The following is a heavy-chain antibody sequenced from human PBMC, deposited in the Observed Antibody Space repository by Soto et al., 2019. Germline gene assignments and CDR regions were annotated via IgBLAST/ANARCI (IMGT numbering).Heavy chain of an antibody. CDR3: AKGWGPGGIVVDY. D-gene: IGHD3-22*01. CDR1: GGSTTYYY. CDR2: IYYTGST. V-gene: IGHV4-59*01. Sequence: QVQLQESGPGLVKPSETLSLTCTVSGGSTTYYYWSWFRQAPGKGLEWLGYIYYTGSTNYNPSLKCRLPMSVDSSRSQCAVNLTSVTAEDTAVYYCAKGWGPGGIVVDYWGQGALVIVSS. J-gene: IGHJ4*02.